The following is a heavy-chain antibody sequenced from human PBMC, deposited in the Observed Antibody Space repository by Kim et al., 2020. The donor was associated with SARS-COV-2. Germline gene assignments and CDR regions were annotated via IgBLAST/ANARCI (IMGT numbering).Heavy chain of an antibody. Sequence: GGSLRLSCAASGFTFSSYAMSWVRQAPGKGLEWVSVIYSGGSSTYYADSVKGRFTISRDNSKNTLYLQMNSLRAEDTAVYYCAKEAGEGAESFYFDYWGQGTLVTVSS. CDR2: IYSGGSST. V-gene: IGHV3-23*03. CDR3: AKEAGEGAESFYFDY. CDR1: GFTFSSYA. J-gene: IGHJ4*02. D-gene: IGHD3-16*01.